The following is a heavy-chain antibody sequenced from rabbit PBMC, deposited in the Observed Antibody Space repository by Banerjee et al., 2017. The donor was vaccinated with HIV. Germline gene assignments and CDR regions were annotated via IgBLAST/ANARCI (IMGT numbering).Heavy chain of an antibody. V-gene: IGHV1S45*01. D-gene: IGHD4-1*01. CDR3: ARIDPRYYTSGWGADL. CDR2: IKTSSSGST. Sequence: QEQLVESGGGLVQPEGSLTLTCTASGFSFSSSYYMCWVRQAPGKGLEWIACIKTSSSGSTYYASWAKGRFTISKTSSTTVTLQMTSLTAADTATYFCARIDPRYYTSGWGADLWGPGTLVTVS. CDR1: GFSFSSSYY. J-gene: IGHJ4*01.